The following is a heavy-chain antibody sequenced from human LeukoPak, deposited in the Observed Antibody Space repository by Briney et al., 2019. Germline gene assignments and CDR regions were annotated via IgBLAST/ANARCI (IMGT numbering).Heavy chain of an antibody. CDR1: GYTFTGYY. Sequence: GASVKVSCKASGYTFTGYYMHWVRQAPGQGLEWMGWINPDSGGTKYAQKFQGRVTMTRDTSITTAYMELSRLISDDTAVYYCAREIMVGATTDTQAFDYWGQGTLVTVSS. CDR3: AREIMVGATTDTQAFDY. D-gene: IGHD1-26*01. CDR2: INPDSGGT. V-gene: IGHV1-2*02. J-gene: IGHJ4*02.